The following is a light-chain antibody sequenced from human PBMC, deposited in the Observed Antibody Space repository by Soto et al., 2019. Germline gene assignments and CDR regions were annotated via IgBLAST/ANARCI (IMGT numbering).Light chain of an antibody. J-gene: IGLJ2*01. CDR3: QAWDSSIVV. Sequence: SYELTQPPSVSVSPVQTASITCSGDKLGDKYACWYQQKPGQSPVLVIYQDSKRPSGIPERFSGSNSGNTATLTISGTQAMDEADYYCQAWDSSIVVFGGGTKVTVL. V-gene: IGLV3-1*01. CDR1: KLGDKY. CDR2: QDS.